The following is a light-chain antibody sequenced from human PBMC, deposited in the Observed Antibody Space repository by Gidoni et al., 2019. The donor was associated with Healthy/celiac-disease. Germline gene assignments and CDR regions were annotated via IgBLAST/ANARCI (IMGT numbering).Light chain of an antibody. CDR2: SNN. CDR1: SSNIGSNT. J-gene: IGLJ2*01. CDR3: AAWDDSLNGVV. V-gene: IGLV1-44*01. Sequence: QSVLPQPPSASGPPGQRVTVSCSGSSSNIGSNTVNWYQQRPGTAPKLLIYSNNQRPSGVPDRFSGSKSGTSASLAISGLQSEDEADYYCAAWDDSLNGVVFGGGTKLTVL.